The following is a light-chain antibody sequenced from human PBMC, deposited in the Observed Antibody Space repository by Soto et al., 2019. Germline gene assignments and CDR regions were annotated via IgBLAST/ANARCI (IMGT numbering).Light chain of an antibody. Sequence: DIQMTQSPSSVSASVGDRVTITCRASQGISSWLAWYQQKPGKAPKLLIYAASSLQSGVPSRFXXXGYGTDXXXXXXSLQPEDFATYYCQQANSFPLTFGGGTKVEIK. CDR2: AAS. V-gene: IGKV1-12*01. CDR3: QQANSFPLT. J-gene: IGKJ4*01. CDR1: QGISSW.